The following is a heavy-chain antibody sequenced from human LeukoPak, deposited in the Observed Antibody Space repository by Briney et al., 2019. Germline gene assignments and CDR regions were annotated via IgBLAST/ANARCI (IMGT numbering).Heavy chain of an antibody. CDR2: ISYDGSNK. V-gene: IGHV3-30*03. CDR3: ARDHATISYYYYYMDV. D-gene: IGHD5-12*01. J-gene: IGHJ6*03. CDR1: GFTFSRYG. Sequence: GGSLRLSCAASGFTFSRYGIHWVRQAPGKGLEWVAVISYDGSNKYYADSVKGRFTISRDNSKNTLYLQMNSLRAEDTAVYYCARDHATISYYYYYMDVWGKGTTVTVSS.